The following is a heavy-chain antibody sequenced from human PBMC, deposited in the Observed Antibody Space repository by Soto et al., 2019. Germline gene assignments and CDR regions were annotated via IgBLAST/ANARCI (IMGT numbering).Heavy chain of an antibody. CDR2: ISAYNGNT. D-gene: IGHD3-10*01. CDR1: GYTFTSYG. V-gene: IGHV1-18*01. Sequence: ASVKVSCKASGYTFTSYGISWVRQAPGQGLEWMGWISAYNGNTNYAQKLQGRVTMTTDTSTSTAYMELRSLRSDDTAVYYCARDGLWFGELTSATYNWLDPWGQGTLVTVSS. J-gene: IGHJ5*02. CDR3: ARDGLWFGELTSATYNWLDP.